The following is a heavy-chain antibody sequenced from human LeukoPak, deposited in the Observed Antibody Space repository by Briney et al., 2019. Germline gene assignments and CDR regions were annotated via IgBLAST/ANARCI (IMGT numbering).Heavy chain of an antibody. CDR3: ARYVLLWFGELSPGAFDI. J-gene: IGHJ3*02. V-gene: IGHV3-53*01. CDR1: GFTVSSNY. Sequence: GGSLRLSCAASGFTVSSNYMSWVRQAPGKGLEWVSVIYSGGSTYYADSVKGRFTISRDNSKNTLYLQMNSLRAEDTAVYYCARYVLLWFGELSPGAFDIWGQGTMVTVSS. D-gene: IGHD3-10*01. CDR2: IYSGGST.